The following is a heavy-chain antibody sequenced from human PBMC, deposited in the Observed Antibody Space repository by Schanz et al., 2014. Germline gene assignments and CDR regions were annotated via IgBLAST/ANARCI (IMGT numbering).Heavy chain of an antibody. D-gene: IGHD6-13*01. Sequence: QVQLEESGPGMVKPSETLSLNCTVSGGSFISYYWSWIRQHPGKGLEWIGYIYDGGSTYYNPSLKSRVTISVDTSKNQFSLRLSSVTAADTAVYYCARARSWPDYWGQGTLVTVSS. CDR1: GGSFISYY. J-gene: IGHJ4*02. CDR2: IYDGGST. CDR3: ARARSWPDY. V-gene: IGHV4-59*12.